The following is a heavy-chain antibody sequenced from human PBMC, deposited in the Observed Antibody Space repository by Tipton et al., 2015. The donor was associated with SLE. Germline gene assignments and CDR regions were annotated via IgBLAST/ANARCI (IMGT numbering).Heavy chain of an antibody. CDR1: GGSISSYY. D-gene: IGHD1-14*01. Sequence: TLSLTCTVSGGSISSYYWSWIRQPAGKGLEWIGRIHTTGSTDYNPSLKSRVTISVDTSKNQFSLKLGSVTAADTAVYYCARDLGEPGFFDGFDVWGQGTMLTVSS. V-gene: IGHV4-4*07. J-gene: IGHJ3*01. CDR2: IHTTGST. CDR3: ARDLGEPGFFDGFDV.